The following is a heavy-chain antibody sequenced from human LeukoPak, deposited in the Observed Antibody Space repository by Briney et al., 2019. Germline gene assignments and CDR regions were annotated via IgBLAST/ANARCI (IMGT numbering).Heavy chain of an antibody. V-gene: IGHV4-59*08. Sequence: SETLSLTCAVYGGSFSGYYWSWIRQPPGKGLEWIGYIYYSGSTNYNPSLKSRVTISVDTSKNQFSLKLSSVTAADTAVYYCARHHPYYYGMDVWGQGTTVTVSS. CDR2: IYYSGST. CDR1: GGSFSGYY. CDR3: ARHHPYYYGMDV. J-gene: IGHJ6*02.